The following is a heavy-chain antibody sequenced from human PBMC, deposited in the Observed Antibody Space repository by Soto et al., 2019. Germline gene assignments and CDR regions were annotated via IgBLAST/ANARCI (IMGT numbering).Heavy chain of an antibody. Sequence: GGSLRLSCAASGFTVSSNYMSWVRQAPGKGLEWVSVIYSGGSTYYADSVKGRFTISRHNSKNTLYLQMNSLRAEDTAVYYCGKIPTVGPEYDSSGYWGQGTLVTVSS. J-gene: IGHJ4*02. CDR3: GKIPTVGPEYDSSGY. CDR2: IYSGGST. V-gene: IGHV3-53*01. D-gene: IGHD3-22*01. CDR1: GFTVSSNY.